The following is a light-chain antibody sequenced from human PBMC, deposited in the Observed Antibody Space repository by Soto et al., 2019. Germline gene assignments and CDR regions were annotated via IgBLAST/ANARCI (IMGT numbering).Light chain of an antibody. CDR3: QNYNTYPWT. J-gene: IGKJ1*01. CDR2: KAS. CDR1: QGIRSA. V-gene: IGKV1-13*02. Sequence: AIQLTQSPSSLSASVGDRLTITCRASQGIRSALGWYQQKPGKAPNLLIHKASHLESGVPSRFSGSGSGTEFTLTISSLQPGDFATYYCQNYNTYPWTFGQGTKVDIK.